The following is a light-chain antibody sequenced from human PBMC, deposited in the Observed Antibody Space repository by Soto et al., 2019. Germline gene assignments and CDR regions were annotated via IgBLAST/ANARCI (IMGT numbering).Light chain of an antibody. J-gene: IGKJ1*01. Sequence: VMTQSPATLSVSPGERATLSCWASETVATNLAWYQQKPGQAPRLLIYGASSRATGIPDRFSGSGSGTDFTLTISRLEPEDFAVYYCQQYGSSPWTFGQGTKVDIK. CDR3: QQYGSSPWT. CDR2: GAS. V-gene: IGKV3-20*01. CDR1: ETVATN.